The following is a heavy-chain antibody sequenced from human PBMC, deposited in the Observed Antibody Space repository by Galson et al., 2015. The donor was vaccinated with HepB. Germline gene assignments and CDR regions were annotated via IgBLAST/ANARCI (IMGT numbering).Heavy chain of an antibody. CDR1: GDSVSSNSAA. CDR3: ARILRHQIDY. Sequence: CAISGDSVSSNSAAWNWIRQSPSRGLEWLGRTYYRSKWYNNYAVSVKSRVTINPDTSKNQFSLHLNSVTPEDTAVYYCARILRHQIDYWGQEPWSPSPQ. CDR2: TYYRSKWYN. J-gene: IGHJ4*01. V-gene: IGHV6-1*01. D-gene: IGHD2-2*01.